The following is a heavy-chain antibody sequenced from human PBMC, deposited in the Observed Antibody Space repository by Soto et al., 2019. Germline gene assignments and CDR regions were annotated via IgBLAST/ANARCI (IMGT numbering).Heavy chain of an antibody. V-gene: IGHV3-23*01. CDR3: AKIDGYFDY. CDR1: GFTFINTG. D-gene: IGHD3-22*01. J-gene: IGHJ4*02. CDR2: ITGNGDTT. Sequence: RLSCAGSGFTFINTGMSWVRQAPGQGMEWVSAITGNGDTTYYADSVKGRFTISRDNSKSTLYLQMNSLRAEDTAVYYCAKIDGYFDYWGQGTLVTVSS.